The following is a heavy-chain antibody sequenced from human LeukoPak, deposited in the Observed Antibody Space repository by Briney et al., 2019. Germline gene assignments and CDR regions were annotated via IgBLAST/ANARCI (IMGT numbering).Heavy chain of an antibody. CDR1: GGTFISYA. J-gene: IGHJ5*02. CDR3: ARVAPWVDTAMVTGGHWFDP. Sequence: ASVKVSCKASGGTFISYAISWVRQAPGQGLEWMGGIIPIFGTANYAQKFQGRVTITADESTSTAYMELSSLRSEDTAVYYCARVAPWVDTAMVTGGHWFDPWGQGTLVTVSS. V-gene: IGHV1-69*13. CDR2: IIPIFGTA. D-gene: IGHD5-18*01.